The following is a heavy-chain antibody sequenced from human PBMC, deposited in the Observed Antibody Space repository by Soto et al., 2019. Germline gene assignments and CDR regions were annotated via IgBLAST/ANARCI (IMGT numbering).Heavy chain of an antibody. D-gene: IGHD5-18*01. CDR1: GGSISSSSYY. CDR3: ACMFFWGFSYGFYYSVIAF. CDR2: IFYSGST. V-gene: IGHV4-39*01. J-gene: IGHJ6*02. Sequence: SETLSLTCTVSGGSISSSSYYWGWIRQPPGKGLEWIGSIFYSGSTYYNPSLKSRVTISVDTSKNQFSLKLSSVTAADTAVYYCACMFFWGFSYGFYYSVIAFWGQ.